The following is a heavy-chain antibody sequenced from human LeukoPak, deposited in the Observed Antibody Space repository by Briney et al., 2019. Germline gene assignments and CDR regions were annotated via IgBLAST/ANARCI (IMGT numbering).Heavy chain of an antibody. Sequence: PGGSLRLSCAASGFTVSSNYMRWVRQAPGKGLEWVSVIYSGGSTYYADSVKGRFTISRDNSKNTLYLQMNSLRAEDTAVYYCARATYYYDSSGYHQYFDYWGQGTLVTVSS. CDR3: ARATYYYDSSGYHQYFDY. V-gene: IGHV3-53*01. D-gene: IGHD3-22*01. CDR2: IYSGGST. CDR1: GFTVSSNY. J-gene: IGHJ4*02.